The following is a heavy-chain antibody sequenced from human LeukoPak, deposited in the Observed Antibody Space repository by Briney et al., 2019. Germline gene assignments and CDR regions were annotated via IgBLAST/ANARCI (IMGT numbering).Heavy chain of an antibody. V-gene: IGHV1-2*02. Sequence: ASVKVSCKASGYTFTSYYMHWVRQAPGQGLEWMGWINPHSGGTNYSQKFQGRVTMTRDTSISTAYMELSSLRSEDTAVYYCARGTVEDYWGQGTLVTVSS. D-gene: IGHD1-14*01. CDR2: INPHSGGT. J-gene: IGHJ4*02. CDR1: GYTFTSYY. CDR3: ARGTVEDY.